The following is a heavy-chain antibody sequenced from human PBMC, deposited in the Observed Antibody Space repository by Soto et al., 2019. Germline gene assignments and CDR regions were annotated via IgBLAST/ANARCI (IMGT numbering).Heavy chain of an antibody. Sequence: GGSLRLSCAVSGFSLGPYGVTWVRQTPEKGLEWVTGFSGGSGAIFYADSVRGRFTISRDSSTAYLQMNNLRPEDTAVYFCARWNGFGDSWGQGSLVTAPQ. V-gene: IGHV3-23*01. CDR2: FSGGSGAI. J-gene: IGHJ4*02. D-gene: IGHD1-1*01. CDR3: ARWNGFGDS. CDR1: GFSLGPYG.